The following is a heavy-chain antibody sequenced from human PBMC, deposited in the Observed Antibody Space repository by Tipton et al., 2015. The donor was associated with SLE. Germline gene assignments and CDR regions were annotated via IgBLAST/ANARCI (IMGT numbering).Heavy chain of an antibody. Sequence: TLSLTCTVSGGSVSSGSYYWSWIRQPPGKGLEWIGYIYYSGSTNYNPSLKSRVTISVDTSKNQFSLKLSSVTAADTAVYYCAREFGEWGDYWGQRTLVTVSS. CDR1: GGSVSSGSYY. CDR2: IYYSGST. D-gene: IGHD3-10*01. CDR3: AREFGEWGDY. V-gene: IGHV4-61*01. J-gene: IGHJ4*02.